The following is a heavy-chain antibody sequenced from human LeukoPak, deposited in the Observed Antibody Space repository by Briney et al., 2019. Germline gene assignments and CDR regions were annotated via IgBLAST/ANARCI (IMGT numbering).Heavy chain of an antibody. J-gene: IGHJ3*02. Sequence: ASVKVSCKASGYTFTSYYMHGVRQAPGQGLDWMGIISPSGASTTYAQNFQGRVTMTRDMSTSTLYMELSSLKSEDTAVYYCARGSSRSPRDAFDIWGQGTMVTVSS. CDR1: GYTFTSYY. V-gene: IGHV1-46*01. CDR3: ARGSSRSPRDAFDI. CDR2: ISPSGAST.